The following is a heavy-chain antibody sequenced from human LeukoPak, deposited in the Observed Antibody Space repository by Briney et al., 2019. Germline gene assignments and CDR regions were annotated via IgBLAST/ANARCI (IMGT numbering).Heavy chain of an antibody. V-gene: IGHV3-53*04. CDR3: ARIYSSRGWSPFDY. CDR1: GFSVSSNY. CDR2: IYSGGST. Sequence: GGSLRLSCAASGFSVSSNYMSWVRQAPGKGLEWVSVIYSGGSTYYADSVKGRVTITRHNSKNTLYLQLNSLRAEDTAVYYCARIYSSRGWSPFDYWGQGALGTASS. J-gene: IGHJ4*01. D-gene: IGHD6-19*01.